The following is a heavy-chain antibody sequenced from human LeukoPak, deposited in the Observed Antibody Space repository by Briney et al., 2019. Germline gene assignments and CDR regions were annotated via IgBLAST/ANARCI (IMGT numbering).Heavy chain of an antibody. J-gene: IGHJ4*02. D-gene: IGHD6-13*01. CDR1: GFSLSSSGVS. Sequence: SGPTLVNPTQTLTLTCTFSGFSLSSSGVSVGWIRQPPRKALEWLGLIYWDDDKRYSPSLKRRLTITKDTSNNQVVLTMTNMDPVDTATYYCAHIRQQLVRSGSRDYPPQVVCYFDYWGQGTLVTVSS. V-gene: IGHV2-5*02. CDR2: IYWDDDK. CDR3: AHIRQQLVRSGSRDYPPQVVCYFDY.